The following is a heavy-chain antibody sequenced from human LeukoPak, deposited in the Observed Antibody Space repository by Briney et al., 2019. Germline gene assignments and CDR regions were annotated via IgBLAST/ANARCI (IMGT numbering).Heavy chain of an antibody. Sequence: PGGSLRLSCAASGFTFSGYGMHWVRQAPGKGLEWVAFVRYDSSNKYYADSVKGRFTISRDNAKNSLYLQMNSLRAEDTAVYYCARAGTETHYDFWSGYYGRYNWFDPWGQGTLVTVSS. V-gene: IGHV3-30*02. CDR3: ARAGTETHYDFWSGYYGRYNWFDP. CDR1: GFTFSGYG. CDR2: VRYDSSNK. J-gene: IGHJ5*02. D-gene: IGHD3-3*01.